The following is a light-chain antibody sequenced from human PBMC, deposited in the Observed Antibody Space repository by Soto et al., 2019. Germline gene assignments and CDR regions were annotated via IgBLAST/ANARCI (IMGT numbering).Light chain of an antibody. CDR2: GAS. J-gene: IGKJ3*01. Sequence: EIVLTQSPGTLSLSPGERATLSCTASHSVSNNYLAWDQQKPGQAPRLLMYGASSRATGIPDRFSGSGSGIAFTLNTIRLEPEDFGVYYCQQYGSSPPFTFGPGTKVEIK. CDR3: QQYGSSPPFT. CDR1: HSVSNNY. V-gene: IGKV3-20*01.